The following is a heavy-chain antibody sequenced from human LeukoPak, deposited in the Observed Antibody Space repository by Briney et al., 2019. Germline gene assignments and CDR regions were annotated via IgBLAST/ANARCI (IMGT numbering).Heavy chain of an antibody. CDR2: IWYDGSNK. CDR3: ARDSCSSTSCYGGYSFDY. CDR1: GFTFSSYG. Sequence: GSLRLSCAASGFTFSSYGMHWVRQAPGKGLEWVAVIWYDGSNKYYADSVKGRSTISRDNSKNTLYLQMNSLRAEDTAVYYCARDSCSSTSCYGGYSFDYWGQGTLVTVSS. J-gene: IGHJ4*02. V-gene: IGHV3-33*01. D-gene: IGHD2-2*01.